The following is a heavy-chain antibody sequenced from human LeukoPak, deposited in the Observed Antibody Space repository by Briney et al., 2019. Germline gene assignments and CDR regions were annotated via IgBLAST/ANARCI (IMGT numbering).Heavy chain of an antibody. Sequence: GGSLRLSCAASGFTFSDYYMSWIRQAPGKGLEWVSYISSSGSTIYYADSVKGRFTISRDNSKNTLYLQMNSLRAEDTAVYYCAKADPRSIVPAAINYWGQGTLVTVSS. D-gene: IGHD2-2*01. CDR1: GFTFSDYY. J-gene: IGHJ4*02. V-gene: IGHV3-11*01. CDR2: ISSSGSTI. CDR3: AKADPRSIVPAAINY.